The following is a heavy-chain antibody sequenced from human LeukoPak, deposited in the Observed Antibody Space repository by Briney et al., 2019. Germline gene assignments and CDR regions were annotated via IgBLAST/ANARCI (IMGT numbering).Heavy chain of an antibody. CDR1: GGTFSSYA. J-gene: IGHJ6*03. CDR3: ARYDPGVWDCGGDCPLYYYYYYMDV. Sequence: GASVKISCKASGGTFSSYAISWVRQAPGQGLEWMGGIIPIFGTANYAQKFQGRVTITADESTSTAYMELSSLRSEDTAVYYCARYDPGVWDCGGDCPLYYYYYYMDVWGKGTTVTVSS. CDR2: IIPIFGTA. V-gene: IGHV1-69*13. D-gene: IGHD2-21*01.